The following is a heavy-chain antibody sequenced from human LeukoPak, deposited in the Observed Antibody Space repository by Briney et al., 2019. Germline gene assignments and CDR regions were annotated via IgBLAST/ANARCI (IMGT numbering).Heavy chain of an antibody. V-gene: IGHV4-59*01. Sequence: SETLSLTCTVSGGSISSYYWSWIRQPPGKGLEWIGYIYYSGSTNYNPSLKSRVTISVDTSKNQFSLKLSSVTAADTAVYYCARGLNSGSCYHFDYWGQGTLVTVSS. CDR2: IYYSGST. J-gene: IGHJ4*02. CDR1: GGSISSYY. CDR3: ARGLNSGSCYHFDY. D-gene: IGHD1-26*01.